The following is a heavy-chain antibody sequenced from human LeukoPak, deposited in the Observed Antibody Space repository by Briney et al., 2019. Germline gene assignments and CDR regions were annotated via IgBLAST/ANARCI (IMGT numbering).Heavy chain of an antibody. V-gene: IGHV1-2*02. CDR2: INPNSGGT. CDR3: ARDPQDCSGGSCYAGLYYMDV. D-gene: IGHD2-15*01. Sequence: ASVKVSCKASGYTFTGYYMHWVRQAPGQGLEWMGWINPNSGGTNYAQKFQGKVTMTRDTSISTAYMELSRLRSDDTAVYYCARDPQDCSGGSCYAGLYYMDVWGKGTTVTVSS. CDR1: GYTFTGYY. J-gene: IGHJ6*03.